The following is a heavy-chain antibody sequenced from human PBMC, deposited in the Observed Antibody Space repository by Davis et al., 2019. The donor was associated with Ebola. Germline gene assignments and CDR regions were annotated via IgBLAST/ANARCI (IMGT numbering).Heavy chain of an antibody. CDR2: ISYDGSNK. Sequence: GGSLRLSCAASGFTFSSYAMHWVRQAPGKGLEWVAVISYDGSNKYYADSVKGRFTISRDNSKNTLYLQMNSLRAEDTAVYYCARDLFRGGFGELFYYYYGMDVWGKGTTVTVSS. V-gene: IGHV3-30-3*01. CDR1: GFTFSSYA. J-gene: IGHJ6*04. D-gene: IGHD3-10*01. CDR3: ARDLFRGGFGELFYYYYGMDV.